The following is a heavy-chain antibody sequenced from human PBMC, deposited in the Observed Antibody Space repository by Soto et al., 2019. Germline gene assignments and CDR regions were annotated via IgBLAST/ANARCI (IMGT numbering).Heavy chain of an antibody. CDR3: ARGADGDY. J-gene: IGHJ4*02. V-gene: IGHV1-3*01. CDR2: INAGNGNT. Sequence: QVQLVQSGAEVKKPGASVKVSCKASGYTFTSYAMHWVRQAPGQRLEWMGWINAGNGNTKYSQKFXGXXXXXRDTSASTAYMELSSLRSEDTAVYYCARGADGDYWGQGTLVTVSS. CDR1: GYTFTSYA.